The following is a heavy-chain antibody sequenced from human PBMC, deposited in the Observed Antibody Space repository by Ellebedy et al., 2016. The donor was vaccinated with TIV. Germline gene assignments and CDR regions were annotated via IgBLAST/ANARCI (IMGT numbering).Heavy chain of an antibody. CDR3: ACQIQWELDAFDI. V-gene: IGHV3-48*01. J-gene: IGHJ3*02. D-gene: IGHD1-26*01. CDR1: GFTFSTYS. Sequence: PGGSLRLSCAASGFTFSTYSMNWVRQAPGKGLEWISYISSTSGSIYYAESVKGRFTISRDNAKNSLYLQMNSLRAEDTAVYYCACQIQWELDAFDIWGQGTMVTVSS. CDR2: ISSTSGSI.